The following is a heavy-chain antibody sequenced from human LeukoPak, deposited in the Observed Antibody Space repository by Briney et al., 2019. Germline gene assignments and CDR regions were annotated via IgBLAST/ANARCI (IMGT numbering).Heavy chain of an antibody. CDR2: ISSSSSYI. V-gene: IGHV3-21*01. Sequence: GSLRLSCAASGFTFSSYSMNWVRQAPGKGLEWVSSISSSSSYIYYADSVKGRFTISRDNAKNSLYLQMNSLRAEDTAVYYCARAPTNHYDFLSGYPDYYYYYMDVWGKGTTVTVSS. CDR1: GFTFSSYS. CDR3: ARAPTNHYDFLSGYPDYYYYYMDV. J-gene: IGHJ6*03. D-gene: IGHD3-3*01.